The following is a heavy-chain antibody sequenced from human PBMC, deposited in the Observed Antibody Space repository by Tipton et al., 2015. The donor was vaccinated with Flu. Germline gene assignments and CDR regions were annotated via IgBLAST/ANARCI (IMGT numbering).Heavy chain of an antibody. D-gene: IGHD3-10*01. J-gene: IGHJ4*02. CDR1: GFNFDDYC. V-gene: IGHV3-9*01. CDR3: VKDSEYYYGSGNYT. Sequence: RSLRLSCAASGFNFDDYCMHWVRLAPGKGLEWVSGISWNSGSVDYAYSVRGRFTISRDNAKKSLDLQMNNLRPEDTALYFCVKDSEYYYGSGNYTWGQGTLVTVSS. CDR2: ISWNSGSV.